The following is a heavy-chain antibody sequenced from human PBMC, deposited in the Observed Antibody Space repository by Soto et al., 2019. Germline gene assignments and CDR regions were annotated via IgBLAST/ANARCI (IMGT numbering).Heavy chain of an antibody. Sequence: QVQLQESGPGLVKPSGTLSLTCAVSGGSISTTYWWSWVRQSPGKGLEWIGEIHHGTGTNYNPSRKSRVAISRDKSKNQLFLRLTSGTVADTAVYFCARSAAYDLDVWGQGTTVTVSS. V-gene: IGHV4-4*02. J-gene: IGHJ6*02. D-gene: IGHD5-12*01. CDR3: ARSAAYDLDV. CDR1: GGSISTTYW. CDR2: IHHGTGT.